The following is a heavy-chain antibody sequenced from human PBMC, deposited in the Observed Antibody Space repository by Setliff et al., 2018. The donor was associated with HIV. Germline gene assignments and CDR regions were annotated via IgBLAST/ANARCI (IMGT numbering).Heavy chain of an antibody. J-gene: IGHJ4*02. CDR1: GVPISSGLYY. D-gene: IGHD6-25*01. Sequence: SEALSLTCTVSGVPISSGLYYWNWIRQPAGKGLEWIGRISSSGSTTYNPSLKSRVSVSIGPSKNQFSLNLSSVTAADTAVYYCARDVGSSAWPFDHWGQGTLVTVSS. CDR3: ARDVGSSAWPFDH. CDR2: ISSSGST. V-gene: IGHV4-61*02.